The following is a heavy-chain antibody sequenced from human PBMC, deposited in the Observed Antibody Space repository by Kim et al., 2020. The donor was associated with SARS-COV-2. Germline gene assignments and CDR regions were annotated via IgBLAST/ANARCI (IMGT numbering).Heavy chain of an antibody. Sequence: GGSLRLSCAASGFNFSRSYMHWVRQAPGKGLVWVSRISNDGSNITYADSVKGRFTISRDNAKNTLYLQMNNLRAEDTAVYYCARSSAGFGYYWGQGALLT. CDR3: ARSSAGFGYY. D-gene: IGHD3-9*01. CDR1: GFNFSRSY. J-gene: IGHJ4*02. V-gene: IGHV3-74*03. CDR2: ISNDGSNI.